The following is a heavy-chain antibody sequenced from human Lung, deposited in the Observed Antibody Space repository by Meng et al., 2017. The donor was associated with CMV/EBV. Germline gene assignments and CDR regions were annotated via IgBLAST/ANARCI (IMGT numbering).Heavy chain of an antibody. V-gene: IGHV3-23*03. CDR3: AKGKWGGYYYYYGMDV. D-gene: IGHD1-26*01. Sequence: GESLKISCAASGFTFSTFAMSWVRQAPGKGLQWVSVIYSGDDSTYYADSVKGRFTISRDNSKNMLYLQMNSLRAEDSAVYFCAKGKWGGYYYYYGMDVWGRGTTVTVPS. CDR1: GFTFSTFA. J-gene: IGHJ6*02. CDR2: IYSGDDST.